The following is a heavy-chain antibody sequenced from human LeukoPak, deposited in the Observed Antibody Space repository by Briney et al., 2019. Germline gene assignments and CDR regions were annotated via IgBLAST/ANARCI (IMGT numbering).Heavy chain of an antibody. J-gene: IGHJ6*03. CDR3: ARAPSYDSSAWPFCYYYYYMDV. CDR2: ISAYNGNT. V-gene: IGHV1-18*01. Sequence: ASVKVSCKASGYTFTSYGISWVRQAPGQGLEWMGWISAYNGNTNYAQKLQGRVTMTTDTSTSTAYMELRSLRSDDTAVYYCARAPSYDSSAWPFCYYYYYMDVWGKGTTVTVSS. CDR1: GYTFTSYG. D-gene: IGHD3-22*01.